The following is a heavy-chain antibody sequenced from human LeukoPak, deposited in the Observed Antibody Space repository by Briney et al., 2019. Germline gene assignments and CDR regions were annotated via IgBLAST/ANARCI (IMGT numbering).Heavy chain of an antibody. CDR1: GGSISSYY. D-gene: IGHD1-26*01. Sequence: PSETLSLTCTVSGGSISSYYWSWIRQPTGKGLEWIGYIYYSGSTNYNPSLKSRVTISVDTSKNQFSLKLSSVTAADTAVYYCAGRAALDAFDIWGQGTMVTVSS. J-gene: IGHJ3*02. V-gene: IGHV4-59*01. CDR2: IYYSGST. CDR3: AGRAALDAFDI.